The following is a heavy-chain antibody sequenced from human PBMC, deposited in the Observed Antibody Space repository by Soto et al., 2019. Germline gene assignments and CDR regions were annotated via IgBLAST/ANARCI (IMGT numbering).Heavy chain of an antibody. CDR1: GGSISSSNW. CDR3: ARSTMITFGGANWFDP. D-gene: IGHD3-16*01. CDR2: IYHSGST. Sequence: SETLSLTCAVSGGSISSSNWWSWVRQPPGKGLEWIGEIYHSGSTNYNPSLKSRVTISVDKSKNQFSLKLSSVTAADTAVYYCARSTMITFGGANWFDPWGQGTLVTVSS. V-gene: IGHV4-4*02. J-gene: IGHJ5*02.